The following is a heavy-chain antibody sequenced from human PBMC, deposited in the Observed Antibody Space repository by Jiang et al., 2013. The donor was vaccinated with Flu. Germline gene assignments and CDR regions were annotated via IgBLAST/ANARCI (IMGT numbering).Heavy chain of an antibody. CDR1: GFSLSTSGVG. D-gene: IGHD6-13*01. CDR2: IYWDDDK. Sequence: QTLTLTCTFSGFSLSTSGVGXGWIRQPPGKALEWVALIYWDDDKRYSPSLKSRLTITKDTSKNQVVLTMTNMDPVDTATYYCAHRSGSSWYGYYFDYWGQGTLVTVSS. V-gene: IGHV2-5*02. J-gene: IGHJ4*02. CDR3: AHRSGSSWYGYYFDY.